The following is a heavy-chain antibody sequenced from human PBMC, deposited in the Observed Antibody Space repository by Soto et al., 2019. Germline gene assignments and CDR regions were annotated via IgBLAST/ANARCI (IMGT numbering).Heavy chain of an antibody. J-gene: IGHJ6*02. CDR1: GGSISSGGYY. CDR2: IYYSGST. Sequence: SETLSLTCTVSGGSISSGGYYWSWIRQHPGKGLEWIGYIYYSGSTYYNPSLKSRVTISVDTSKNQFSLKLSSVTAADTAVYSCAREYYYDSSGYYLASYGTDVWGQGTTVTVSS. D-gene: IGHD3-22*01. V-gene: IGHV4-31*03. CDR3: AREYYYDSSGYYLASYGTDV.